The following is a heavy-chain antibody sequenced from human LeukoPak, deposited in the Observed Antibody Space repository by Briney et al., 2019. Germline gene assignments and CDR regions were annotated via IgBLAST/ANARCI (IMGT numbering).Heavy chain of an antibody. CDR1: GGSISTNNW. CDR2: IHHSGSN. J-gene: IGHJ5*02. CDR3: ARDGPYYYGSGSSPNNNWFDP. Sequence: SDTLSLTCAVSGGSISTNNWLTWVRQPPGKGLEWIGEIHHSGSNYYNPSVKSRVTISVDTSKNQCSLKLSSVNAADTGVYYCARDGPYYYGSGSSPNNNWFDPWGQGTLVTVSS. V-gene: IGHV4-4*02. D-gene: IGHD3-10*01.